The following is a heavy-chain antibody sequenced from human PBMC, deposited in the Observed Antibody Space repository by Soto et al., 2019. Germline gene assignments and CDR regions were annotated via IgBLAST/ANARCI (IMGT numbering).Heavy chain of an antibody. Sequence: ASVKVSCKASGYTFTSYAMHCVRQAPGQRLEWMGWINAGNGNTKYSQMFQGRVTITRDTSAGTAYMELSSLRSEDTAVYYCASSYYYDSSGYSSLYYYYGMDVWGQGTTVTVSS. CDR3: ASSYYYDSSGYSSLYYYYGMDV. D-gene: IGHD3-22*01. CDR1: GYTFTSYA. CDR2: INAGNGNT. V-gene: IGHV1-3*01. J-gene: IGHJ6*02.